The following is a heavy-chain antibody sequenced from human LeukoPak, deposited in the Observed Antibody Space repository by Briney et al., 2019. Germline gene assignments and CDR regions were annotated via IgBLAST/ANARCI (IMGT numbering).Heavy chain of an antibody. Sequence: GGSLRLSCAASGFTFSSYAMSWVRQAPGKGLEWVSAISGSGGSTYYADSVKGRFTISRDNSKNTLYLQMNSLRAEDTAVYYCARAAASGLLWFGEPTSGPDYWGQGTLVTVSS. J-gene: IGHJ4*02. CDR2: ISGSGGST. V-gene: IGHV3-23*01. CDR1: GFTFSSYA. CDR3: ARAAASGLLWFGEPTSGPDY. D-gene: IGHD3-10*01.